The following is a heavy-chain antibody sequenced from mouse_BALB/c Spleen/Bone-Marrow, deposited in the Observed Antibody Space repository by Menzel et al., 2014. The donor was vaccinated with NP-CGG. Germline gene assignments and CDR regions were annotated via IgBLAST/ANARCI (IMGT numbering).Heavy chain of an antibody. CDR2: ISSGGST. Sequence: EVKVVDSGGGLVKPGGSLKLSCAASGFTFSSYAMSWVRQTPEKRLEWVASISSGGSTYYPDSVKGRFTISRDNARNILYLQMSSLRSEDTAMYYCASYYDYTWFAYWGQGTLVTVSA. CDR1: GFTFSSYA. J-gene: IGHJ3*01. D-gene: IGHD2-4*01. CDR3: ASYYDYTWFAY. V-gene: IGHV5-6-5*01.